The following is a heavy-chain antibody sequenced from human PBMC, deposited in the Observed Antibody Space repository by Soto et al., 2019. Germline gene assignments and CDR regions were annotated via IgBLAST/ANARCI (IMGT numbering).Heavy chain of an antibody. CDR1: GFTFSSYA. CDR3: ANLGYCSGGSCYSVY. CDR2: ISGSGGST. J-gene: IGHJ4*02. D-gene: IGHD2-15*01. Sequence: EVQLLESGGGLVQPGGSLRLSCAASGFTFSSYAMSWVRQAPGKGLEWVSAISGSGGSTYYADSVKGQFTISRDNSKNTLYLQRNSLRAEDTAVYYCANLGYCSGGSCYSVYWGQGTLVTVSS. V-gene: IGHV3-23*01.